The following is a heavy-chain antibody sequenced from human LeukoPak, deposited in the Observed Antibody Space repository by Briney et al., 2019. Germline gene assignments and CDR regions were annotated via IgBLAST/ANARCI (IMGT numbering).Heavy chain of an antibody. J-gene: IGHJ4*02. CDR3: ARGGFYSSGWYSGAPPLFDY. D-gene: IGHD6-19*01. CDR1: GGSISSGSYY. V-gene: IGHV4-61*02. CDR2: IYSSGST. Sequence: SQTLSLTCTVSGGSISSGSYYWSWIRQPAGKGLEWIGRIYSSGSTNYNPSLKSRVTISLDTSKNQFSLKLSSVTAADTAVYYCARGGFYSSGWYSGAPPLFDYWGQGTLVTVSS.